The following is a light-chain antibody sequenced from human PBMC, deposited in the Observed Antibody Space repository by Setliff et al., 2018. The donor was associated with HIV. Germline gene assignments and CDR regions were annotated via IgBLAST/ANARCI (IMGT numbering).Light chain of an antibody. CDR1: SSDVGAYNY. CDR2: DVR. CDR3: SSYSSSSTLV. V-gene: IGLV2-14*03. J-gene: IGLJ2*01. Sequence: QSVLTQPASVSASPGQSITISCTGTSSDVGAYNYVSWYQQHPGKAPDLIIYDVRSRPSGVSNRFSGSKSGNTASLTIFGLQAEDEADYYCSSYSSSSTLVFGGGTKITVL.